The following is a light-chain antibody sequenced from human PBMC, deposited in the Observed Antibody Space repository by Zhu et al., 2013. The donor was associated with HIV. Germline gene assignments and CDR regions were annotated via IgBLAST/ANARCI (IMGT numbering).Light chain of an antibody. J-gene: IGLJ2*01. CDR1: SSDIGSYNY. CDR3: SSYRTGSTPV. Sequence: QSAPTQPASVSGSPGQSITISCTGTSSDIGSYNYVSWYQHHPGKAPKLMIYEVTNRPSGVSNRFSASKSGNTASLTISGLQAEDEADYYCSSYRTGSTPVFGGGTKLTVL. CDR2: EVT. V-gene: IGLV2-14*01.